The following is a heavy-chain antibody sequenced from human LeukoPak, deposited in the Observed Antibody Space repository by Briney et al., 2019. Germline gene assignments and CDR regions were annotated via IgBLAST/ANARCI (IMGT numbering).Heavy chain of an antibody. CDR2: IYYSGST. Sequence: PSETLSLTCTVSGGSISSYYWSWIRQPPGKGLEWIGYIYYSGSTYYNPSLKSRVTISVDTSKNQFSLKLSSVTAADTAVYYCARDREPYDSSGSVGAFDIWGQGTMVTVSS. V-gene: IGHV4-59*12. D-gene: IGHD3-22*01. J-gene: IGHJ3*02. CDR1: GGSISSYY. CDR3: ARDREPYDSSGSVGAFDI.